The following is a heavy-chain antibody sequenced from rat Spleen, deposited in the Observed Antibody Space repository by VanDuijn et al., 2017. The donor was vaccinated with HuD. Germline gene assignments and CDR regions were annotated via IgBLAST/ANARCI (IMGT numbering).Heavy chain of an antibody. Sequence: EVQLVESGGGLVQPGRSLKFSCAASGSTFSDYYMAWVRQTPTKGLEWVASITTGSTNTYYRDSVKGRFTVSRDNAENTVYLQMNSLRSEDTATYYCAKDRDYGPDYWGQGVMVTVSS. CDR1: GSTFSDYY. D-gene: IGHD1-11*01. CDR2: ITTGSTNT. V-gene: IGHV5S23*01. CDR3: AKDRDYGPDY. J-gene: IGHJ2*01.